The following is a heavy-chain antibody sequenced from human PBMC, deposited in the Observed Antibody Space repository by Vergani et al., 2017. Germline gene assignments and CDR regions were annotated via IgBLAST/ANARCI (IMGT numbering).Heavy chain of an antibody. CDR2: ISWNSGSI. Sequence: EVQLVESGGGLVQPGRSLRLSCAASGFTFDDYAMHWVRHAPGKGLEWVSGISWNSGSIGYADSVKGRFTISRDNAKNSLYLQMNSLRAEDTAVYYCARDEYYYGSSNWYFDLWGRGTLVTVSS. CDR1: GFTFDDYA. D-gene: IGHD3-10*01. CDR3: ARDEYYYGSSNWYFDL. J-gene: IGHJ2*01. V-gene: IGHV3-9*01.